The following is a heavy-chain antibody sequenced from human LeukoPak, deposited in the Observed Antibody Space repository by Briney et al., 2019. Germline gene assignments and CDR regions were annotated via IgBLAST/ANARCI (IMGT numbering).Heavy chain of an antibody. V-gene: IGHV1-8*01. CDR1: GYTFTSYD. CDR3: AKIIWFGESNWFDP. Sequence: ASVKVSCKASGYTFTSYDINWVRQATGQGLEWMGWMNPNSGNTGYAQKFQGRVTMTRNTSISTAYMELSSLRSEGTAVYYCAKIIWFGESNWFDPWGQGTLVTVSS. J-gene: IGHJ5*02. CDR2: MNPNSGNT. D-gene: IGHD3-10*01.